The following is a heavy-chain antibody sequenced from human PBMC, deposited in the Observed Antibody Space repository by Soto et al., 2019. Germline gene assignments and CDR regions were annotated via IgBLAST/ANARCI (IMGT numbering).Heavy chain of an antibody. J-gene: IGHJ4*02. CDR1: GGSVSSGNYY. D-gene: IGHD3-22*01. V-gene: IGHV4-61*01. Sequence: QVQLQESGPGLVKPSETLSLTCTVSGGSVSSGNYYWSWIRQPPGKGLEWIGYVYYTGSTNYNPSLKSRVTISIDASNNQFSLRLRSETAADTAVYYCARSMHYSDGSNYSPFDYWGQGTLVTVSS. CDR3: ARSMHYSDGSNYSPFDY. CDR2: VYYTGST.